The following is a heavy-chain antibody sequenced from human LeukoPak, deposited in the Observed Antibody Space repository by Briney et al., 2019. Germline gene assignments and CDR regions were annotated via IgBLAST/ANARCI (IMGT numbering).Heavy chain of an antibody. CDR2: ISSSGTTI. CDR1: GFTFSSYS. D-gene: IGHD5-12*01. Sequence: GGSLRLSCAASGFTFSSYSMSWIRQAPGKGLEWASYISSSGTTIYYADSVKGRFTISRDNAKNSLYLQMNSLRAEDTAVYYCARNRGYGGYDSDYWGQGTLVTVSS. V-gene: IGHV3-48*04. CDR3: ARNRGYGGYDSDY. J-gene: IGHJ4*02.